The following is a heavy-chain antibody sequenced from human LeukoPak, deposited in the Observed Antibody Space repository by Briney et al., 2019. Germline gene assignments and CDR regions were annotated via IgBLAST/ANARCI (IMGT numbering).Heavy chain of an antibody. J-gene: IGHJ4*02. CDR1: GGSMSGYS. V-gene: IGHV4-59*01. D-gene: IGHD3-16*01. CDR3: ARGWGYLDY. Sequence: NPSETLSLTCTVSGGSMSGYSWSWIRQTPGKGLEWVGYMYYSGSPNYNPSLNSRVTISVDTSENQFSLKLRSVTAADTAVYYCARGWGYLDYWGQGTLVTVSS. CDR2: MYYSGSP.